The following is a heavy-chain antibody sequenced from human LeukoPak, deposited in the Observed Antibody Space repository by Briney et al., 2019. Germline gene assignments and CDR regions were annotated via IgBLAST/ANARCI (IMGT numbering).Heavy chain of an antibody. Sequence: GESLKISCQGSGYSFTSYWIGWVRQMPGKGLEWMGIIYPGDSDTRYSPSFQGQVTISADKSISTAYLQWSSLKASDTAMYYCARQSLSSSAWFDPWGQGTLVTVSS. CDR2: IYPGDSDT. CDR1: GYSFTSYW. J-gene: IGHJ5*02. V-gene: IGHV5-51*01. D-gene: IGHD6-13*01. CDR3: ARQSLSSSAWFDP.